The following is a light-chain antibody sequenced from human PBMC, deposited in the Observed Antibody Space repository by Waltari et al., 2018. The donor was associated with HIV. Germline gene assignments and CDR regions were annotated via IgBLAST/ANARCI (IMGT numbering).Light chain of an antibody. Sequence: QSALTQPPSASGSPGQSVTLSCTGTNSDIGTYDYVSWYQQHHGKAPKLVISEVTKRPSGVSDRFSGSKSSNTAFLTFSVLQAEDEADYYCSSFANRDGFYVLFGGGTRLTVL. J-gene: IGLJ2*01. V-gene: IGLV2-8*01. CDR1: NSDIGTYDY. CDR3: SSFANRDGFYVL. CDR2: EVT.